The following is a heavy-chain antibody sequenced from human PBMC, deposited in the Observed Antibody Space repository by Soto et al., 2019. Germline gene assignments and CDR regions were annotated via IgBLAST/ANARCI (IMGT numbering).Heavy chain of an antibody. V-gene: IGHV3-23*01. Sequence: PGGSLRLSCAASGFTFSSYGMSWVRQAPGKGLEWVSAISGSGGSTYYADSVKGRFTISRDNSKNTLYLQMNSLRAEDTAVYYCAKDREYYYDSSGYYYFDYWGQGTLVTVSS. D-gene: IGHD3-22*01. J-gene: IGHJ4*02. CDR3: AKDREYYYDSSGYYYFDY. CDR2: ISGSGGST. CDR1: GFTFSSYG.